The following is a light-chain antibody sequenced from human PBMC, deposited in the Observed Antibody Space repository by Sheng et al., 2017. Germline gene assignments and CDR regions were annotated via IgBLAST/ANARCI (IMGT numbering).Light chain of an antibody. V-gene: IGLV2-14*03. CDR3: SSYTTSSTLL. Sequence: QSALTQPASVSGSPGQSITISCTGTSSDVGGYNYISWYQQHPGKAPKRMIYDVSIRPSGVPDRFSGSKSGNTASLTISGLQAEDEADYYCSSYTTSSTLLFGTGTKVTVL. CDR2: DVS. CDR1: SSDVGGYNY. J-gene: IGLJ1*01.